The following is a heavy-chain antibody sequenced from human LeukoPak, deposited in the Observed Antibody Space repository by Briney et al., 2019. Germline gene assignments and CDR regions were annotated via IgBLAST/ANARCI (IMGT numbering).Heavy chain of an antibody. CDR3: ARHPPRTTALDSAGTDY. D-gene: IGHD1-1*01. CDR2: IYYSGSA. Sequence: SETLSLTCTVSGGSMRSYYWSWIRQPRGKGLEWIGYIYYSGSANYNPSLESRVTISVDTSKNQFSLRLNSVTAADTAVYYCARHPPRTTALDSAGTDYWGQGTLVTVSS. J-gene: IGHJ4*02. V-gene: IGHV4-59*08. CDR1: GGSMRSYY.